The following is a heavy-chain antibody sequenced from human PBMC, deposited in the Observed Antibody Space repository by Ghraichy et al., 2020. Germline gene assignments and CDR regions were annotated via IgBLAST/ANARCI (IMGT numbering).Heavy chain of an antibody. J-gene: IGHJ4*02. Sequence: VKVSCKASGFTFTSSTIQWVRQARGQRLEWIGWIVVGSGNTKYAQKFQERVTITRDMSTSTAYMELSSLRSEDTAVYYCAASSVGRDGYNYDYWGQGTMVTVSS. CDR1: GFTFTSST. D-gene: IGHD5-24*01. CDR2: IVVGSGNT. V-gene: IGHV1-58*02. CDR3: AASSVGRDGYNYDY.